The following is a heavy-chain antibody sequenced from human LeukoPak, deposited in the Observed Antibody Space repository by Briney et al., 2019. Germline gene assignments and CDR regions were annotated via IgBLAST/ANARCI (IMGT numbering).Heavy chain of an antibody. CDR3: ASHDSSGYSGY. V-gene: IGHV3-30*02. D-gene: IGHD3-22*01. CDR2: IRYDGSKK. J-gene: IGHJ4*02. Sequence: GGSLRLSCAASGFTFSSFGMHWVRQAPGKGLEWVAFIRYDGSKKYYADSVKGRFTFSRDNSKNTLYLQMNSLRAEDTAVYYCASHDSSGYSGYWGQGTLVTVSS. CDR1: GFTFSSFG.